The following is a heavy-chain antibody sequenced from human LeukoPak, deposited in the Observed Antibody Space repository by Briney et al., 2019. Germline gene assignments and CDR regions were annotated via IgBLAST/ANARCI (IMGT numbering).Heavy chain of an antibody. Sequence: SETLSLTCAVYGGSFSGYYWSWIRQPPGKGLEWIGEINHSGSTNYNPSLKSRVTISVDTSKNQFSLKLSSVAAADTAVYYCASLVIGSGYYYYYGMDVWGQGTTVTVSS. D-gene: IGHD3-16*02. J-gene: IGHJ6*02. CDR1: GGSFSGYY. CDR3: ASLVIGSGYYYYYGMDV. CDR2: INHSGST. V-gene: IGHV4-34*01.